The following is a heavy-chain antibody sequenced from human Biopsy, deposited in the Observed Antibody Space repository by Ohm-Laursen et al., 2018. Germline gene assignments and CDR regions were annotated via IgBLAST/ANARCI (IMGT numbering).Heavy chain of an antibody. CDR1: GFPFSDYY. J-gene: IGHJ6*02. Sequence: SLRLSCSASGFPFSDYYMSWIRQAPGKGLEWLSYISGSGTTIFYADSVKGRFTVSRDNAKNSLYLQMNSLTVEDPAVYYCARDSEYGGYRNYYYGMDVWGQGTTVTVSS. CDR2: ISGSGTTI. V-gene: IGHV3-11*01. D-gene: IGHD4-17*01. CDR3: ARDSEYGGYRNYYYGMDV.